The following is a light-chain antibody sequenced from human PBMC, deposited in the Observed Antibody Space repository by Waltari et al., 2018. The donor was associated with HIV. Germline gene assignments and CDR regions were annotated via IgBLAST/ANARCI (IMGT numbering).Light chain of an antibody. CDR3: SSYTGSSTLGV. J-gene: IGLJ1*01. Sequence: GYYNYVSWYQQHPDKAPKLMIYDVSTRPSGVSNRFSGSKSGNTASLTISGLQAEDEADYYCSSYTGSSTLGVFGTGTRVTVL. V-gene: IGLV2-14*03. CDR1: GYYNY. CDR2: DVS.